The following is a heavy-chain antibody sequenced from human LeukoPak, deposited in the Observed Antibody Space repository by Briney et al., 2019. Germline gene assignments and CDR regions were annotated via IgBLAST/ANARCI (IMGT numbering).Heavy chain of an antibody. CDR2: INPNSGGT. D-gene: IGHD3-22*01. CDR1: GYTFTSYG. J-gene: IGHJ6*03. V-gene: IGHV1-2*02. Sequence: ASVKVSCKASGYTFTSYGISWVRQAPGQGLEWTGWINPNSGGTNYAQKFQGRVTMTRDTSISTAYMELSRLRSDDTAVYYCARPVVIGYYMDVGGKGTTVTVS. CDR3: ARPVVIGYYMDV.